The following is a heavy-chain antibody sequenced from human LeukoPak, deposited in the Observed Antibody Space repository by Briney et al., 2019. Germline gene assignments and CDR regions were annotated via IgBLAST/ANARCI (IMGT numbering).Heavy chain of an antibody. V-gene: IGHV3-23*01. CDR1: GFTFSNYA. J-gene: IGHJ4*02. D-gene: IGHD6-6*01. CDR3: ARERSSQGYFDF. Sequence: GGSLRLSCAASGFTFSNYAMSWIRQAPGKGPEWVSAISGSDGRLFYADSVKGRFTISRDNSKNTLSLQMNSLKASDTAMYYCARERSSQGYFDFWGQGTLVTVSS. CDR2: ISGSDGRL.